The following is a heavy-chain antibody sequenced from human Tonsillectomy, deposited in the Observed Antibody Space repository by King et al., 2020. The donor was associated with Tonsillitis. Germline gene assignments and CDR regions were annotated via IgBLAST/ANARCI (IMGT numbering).Heavy chain of an antibody. CDR2: IHPNSGGT. J-gene: IGHJ5*02. V-gene: IGHV1-2*02. Sequence: VQLVESGAEVKKPGASVQVSCKASGHTFTDYYMHWVRQAPGQGLEWMGWIHPNSGGTKYAQKFQGRVTMTRDTSINTAYMELSRLRSDDTAVYYCARDASGTYGENWFDPWGQGTLVTVSS. CDR3: ARDASGTYGENWFDP. D-gene: IGHD3-10*01. CDR1: GHTFTDYY.